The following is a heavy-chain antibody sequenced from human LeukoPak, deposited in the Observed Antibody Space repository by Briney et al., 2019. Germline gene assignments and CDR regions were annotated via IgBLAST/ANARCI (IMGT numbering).Heavy chain of an antibody. J-gene: IGHJ4*02. D-gene: IGHD3-3*01. Sequence: GGSLRLSCAASGFTFSSYAMSWVRQAPGKGLEWVSAISGGGGSIYYADSVKGRFTISRHNAKNSLYLQMNSLRAEDTAVYYCARDSGLTPPRFLETPFDYWGQGTLVTVSS. V-gene: IGHV3-23*01. CDR2: ISGGGGSI. CDR1: GFTFSSYA. CDR3: ARDSGLTPPRFLETPFDY.